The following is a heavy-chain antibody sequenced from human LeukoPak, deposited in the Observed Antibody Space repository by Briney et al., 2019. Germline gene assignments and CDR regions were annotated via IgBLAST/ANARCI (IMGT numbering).Heavy chain of an antibody. CDR3: ARVSDYYYYGMDV. CDR2: IKQDGSEK. J-gene: IGHJ6*02. V-gene: IGHV3-7*01. Sequence: GGSLRLSCAASGFTFSGYWMSWVRQAPGKGLEWVANIKQDGSEKYYVDSVKGRFTISRDNAKNSLYLQMNSLRAEDTAVYYCARVSDYYYYGMDVWGQGTTVTVSS. CDR1: GFTFSGYW.